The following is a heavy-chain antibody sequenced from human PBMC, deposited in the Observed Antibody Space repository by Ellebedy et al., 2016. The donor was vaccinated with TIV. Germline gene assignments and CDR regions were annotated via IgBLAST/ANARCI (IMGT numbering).Heavy chain of an antibody. Sequence: GGSLRLXXAASGSTFSASWMHWVRQAPGKGRVWVSHISSDGSVTTYVDSVKGRFTISRDNAKNTLYLQMNSLRVEDTAVYYCATDVFYRLDVWGQGTTVTVSS. CDR1: GSTFSASW. CDR3: ATDVFYRLDV. V-gene: IGHV3-74*01. CDR2: ISSDGSVT. J-gene: IGHJ6*02.